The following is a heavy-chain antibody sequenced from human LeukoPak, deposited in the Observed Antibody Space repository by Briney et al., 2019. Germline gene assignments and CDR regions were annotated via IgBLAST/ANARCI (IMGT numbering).Heavy chain of an antibody. J-gene: IGHJ5*02. V-gene: IGHV4-34*01. Sequence: SETLSLTCAVYGGSFSGYYWSWIRQPPGKGLEWIGEINHSGSTNYNPSLKSRVTISVDTSKNQFSLKLSSVTAADTAVYYCARGRPFDPWGQGTLVTVSS. CDR2: INHSGST. CDR3: ARGRPFDP. CDR1: GGSFSGYY.